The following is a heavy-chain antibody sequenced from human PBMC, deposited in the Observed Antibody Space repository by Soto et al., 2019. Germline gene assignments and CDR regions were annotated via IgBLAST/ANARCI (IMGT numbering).Heavy chain of an antibody. CDR3: ARAPIPNWNYYGMDV. CDR1: GGSVNSGGYH. CDR2: IYYSGST. Sequence: ASETLSLTCTVSGGSVNSGGYHWSWIRQHPGKGLEWIGDIYYSGSTYYNPSLKSRVTISIDTSTNHFSLHLSALTAADTAVYYCARAPIPNWNYYGMDVWGQGTTVTVYS. J-gene: IGHJ6*02. V-gene: IGHV4-31*03. D-gene: IGHD1-1*01.